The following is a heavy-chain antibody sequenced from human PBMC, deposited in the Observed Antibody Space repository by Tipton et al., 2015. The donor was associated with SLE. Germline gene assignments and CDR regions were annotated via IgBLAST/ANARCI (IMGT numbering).Heavy chain of an antibody. CDR3: ARGSDGEYVRYFDV. V-gene: IGHV4-61*02. D-gene: IGHD4-17*01. Sequence: TLSLTCTVSGDSIGRPNEYWSWIRQAAGESLEWIGRVYTHGGTNFNPSLKSRVTISADTSKNQFSLKLTSVTAADTAVYYCARGSDGEYVRYFDVWGPGTLVTVSS. CDR2: VYTHGGT. J-gene: IGHJ2*01. CDR1: GDSIGRPNEY.